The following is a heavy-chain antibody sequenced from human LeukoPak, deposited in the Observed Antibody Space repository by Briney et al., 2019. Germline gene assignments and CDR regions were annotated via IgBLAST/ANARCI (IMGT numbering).Heavy chain of an antibody. Sequence: SETLSLTCAVYGGSFSGYYWSWIRQLPGKGLEWIGEINHSGSTNYNPSLKSRVTISVDTSKNQFSLKLSSVTAADTAVYYCARKVGATLDYWGQGTLVTVSS. CDR3: ARKVGATLDY. CDR2: INHSGST. D-gene: IGHD1-26*01. J-gene: IGHJ4*02. CDR1: GGSFSGYY. V-gene: IGHV4-34*01.